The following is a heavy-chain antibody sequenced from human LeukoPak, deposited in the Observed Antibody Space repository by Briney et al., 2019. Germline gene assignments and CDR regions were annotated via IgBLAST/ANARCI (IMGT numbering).Heavy chain of an antibody. CDR3: TRGPRIAAAGPSSGPDFDY. Sequence: PGGFLRLSCTASGFTFGDYAMSWFRQAPGKGLEWVGFIRSKAYGGTTEYAASVKGRFTISRDDSKSIAYLQMNSLKTEDTAVYYCTRGPRIAAAGPSSGPDFDYWGQGTLVTASS. J-gene: IGHJ4*02. CDR2: IRSKAYGGTT. V-gene: IGHV3-49*03. CDR1: GFTFGDYA. D-gene: IGHD6-13*01.